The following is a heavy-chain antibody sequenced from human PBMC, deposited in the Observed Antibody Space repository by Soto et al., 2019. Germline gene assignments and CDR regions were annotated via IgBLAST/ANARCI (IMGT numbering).Heavy chain of an antibody. J-gene: IGHJ5*02. CDR3: VRVAQGYDSGTSSFGWFDP. D-gene: IGHD3-10*01. CDR2: NYISGAN. CDR1: CIPLRGHW. V-gene: IGHV4-34*11. Sequence: SETLYIPFAGFCIPLRGHWRALCRPAPAKELEWIGYNYISGANKNLPTLMSRATISVDMSKNQFSLKMMSVTAADADVYFCVRVAQGYDSGTSSFGWFDPWGQGTLVTVSS.